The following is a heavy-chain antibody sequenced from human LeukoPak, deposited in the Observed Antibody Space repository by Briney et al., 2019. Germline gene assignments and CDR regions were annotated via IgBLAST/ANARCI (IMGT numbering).Heavy chain of an antibody. CDR3: ARPLRESGYFYFDY. D-gene: IGHD3-3*01. Sequence: GGSLRLSCAASGFTFSSYAMHWVRQAPGKGLEWVAVISYDGSNKYYADSVKGRFTISRDNAKNSLYLQMNSLRAEDTAIYYCARPLRESGYFYFDYWDQGTLVTVSS. V-gene: IGHV3-30-3*01. J-gene: IGHJ4*02. CDR2: ISYDGSNK. CDR1: GFTFSSYA.